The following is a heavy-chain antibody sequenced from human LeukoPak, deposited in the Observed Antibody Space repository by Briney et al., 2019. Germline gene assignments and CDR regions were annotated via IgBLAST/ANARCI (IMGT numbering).Heavy chain of an antibody. Sequence: GGSLRLSYAASGFTFSSYEMNWVRQAPGKGLEWVSYINGGGSTIYYADSVKGRFTISRDNAKNSLYLQMSSLRAEDTAVYYCAELGITMIGGVWGKGTTVTISS. D-gene: IGHD3-10*02. CDR1: GFTFSSYE. J-gene: IGHJ6*04. CDR3: AELGITMIGGV. CDR2: INGGGSTI. V-gene: IGHV3-48*03.